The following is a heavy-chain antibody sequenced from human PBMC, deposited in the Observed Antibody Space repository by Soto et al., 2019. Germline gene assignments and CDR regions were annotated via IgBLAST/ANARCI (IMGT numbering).Heavy chain of an antibody. Sequence: GASVKVSCKASGYTFTSYGISWVRQAPGQGLEWMGWISAYNGNTNYAQKLQGRVTMTTDTSTSTAYMELRSLRSDDTAVYYCARGFPPGSRVYYYYYYMDVWGKGTTVTVSS. D-gene: IGHD2-15*01. CDR2: ISAYNGNT. CDR1: GYTFTSYG. J-gene: IGHJ6*03. CDR3: ARGFPPGSRVYYYYYYMDV. V-gene: IGHV1-18*01.